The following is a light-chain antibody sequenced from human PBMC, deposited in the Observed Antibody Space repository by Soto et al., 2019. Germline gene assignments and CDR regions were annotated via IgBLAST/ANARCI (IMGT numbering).Light chain of an antibody. CDR2: EVS. Sequence: QSALTQPASVSGSPGQSITISCIGTSSDVGRYNYVSWYQQHPGKAPKLLIYEVSNRPSGVPDRFSGSKSGNTASLTISGLQAEDEADYYCCSYAGSYSLIFGGGTKLTVL. CDR3: CSYAGSYSLI. V-gene: IGLV2-11*01. J-gene: IGLJ2*01. CDR1: SSDVGRYNY.